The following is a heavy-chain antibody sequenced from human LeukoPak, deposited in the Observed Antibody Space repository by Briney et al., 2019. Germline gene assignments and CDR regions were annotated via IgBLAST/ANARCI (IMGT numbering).Heavy chain of an antibody. CDR3: MRGGGNSWFDY. CDR1: GYTFTRHY. V-gene: IGHV1-2*02. Sequence: ASVKVSCKASGYTFTRHYFHWVRQAPGQGLEWMGWINPNSGDTNFAQKFQGRVTMTRATSISTVYMELTSLRSDDTALYDGMRGGGNSWFDYWGQGTLVSVSS. CDR2: INPNSGDT. D-gene: IGHD6-13*01. J-gene: IGHJ4*02.